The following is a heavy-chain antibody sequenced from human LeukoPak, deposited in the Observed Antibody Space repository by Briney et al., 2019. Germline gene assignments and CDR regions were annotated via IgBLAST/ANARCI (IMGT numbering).Heavy chain of an antibody. CDR3: AKGRISGWYGVFDY. CDR1: GFTLGDYA. J-gene: IGHJ4*02. D-gene: IGHD6-19*01. CDR2: IRSKGSGGAI. V-gene: IGHV3-49*03. Sequence: GGSLRLSCTTSGFTLGDYAVSWFRQAPGKGLEWVGFIRSKGSGGAIEYAASVKGRFSISRDDSKSVAYLQMNSLKTEDTAIYYCAKGRISGWYGVFDYWGQGTLVTVSS.